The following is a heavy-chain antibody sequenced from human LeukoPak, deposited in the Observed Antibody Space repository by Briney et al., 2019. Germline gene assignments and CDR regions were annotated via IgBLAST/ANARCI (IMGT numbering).Heavy chain of an antibody. V-gene: IGHV3-9*01. D-gene: IGHD4-23*01. CDR3: AKDMSYGGNSGYYFDY. Sequence: GGSLRLSCAASGFTFDDYAMHWVRHAPGKGLEWVSGISWNSGSIGYADSVEGRFTISRDNAKNSLYLQMNSLRAEDTALYYCAKDMSYGGNSGYYFDYWGQGTLVTVSS. J-gene: IGHJ4*02. CDR2: ISWNSGSI. CDR1: GFTFDDYA.